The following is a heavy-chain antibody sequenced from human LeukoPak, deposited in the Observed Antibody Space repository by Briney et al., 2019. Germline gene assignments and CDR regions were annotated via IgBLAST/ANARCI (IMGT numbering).Heavy chain of an antibody. CDR3: ARDETTVTTNYYYYYMDV. J-gene: IGHJ6*03. D-gene: IGHD4-17*01. CDR2: ISSSGSTI. V-gene: IGHV3-48*03. Sequence: GGSLRLSCAASGFTFSSYEMNWVRQAPGKGLEWVSYISSSGSTIYYADSVKGRFTISRDNAKNSLYLQMNSLRSEDTAVYYCARDETTVTTNYYYYYMDVWGKGTTVTVSS. CDR1: GFTFSSYE.